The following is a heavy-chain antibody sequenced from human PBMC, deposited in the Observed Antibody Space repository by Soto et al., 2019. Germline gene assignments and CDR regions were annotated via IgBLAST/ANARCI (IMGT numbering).Heavy chain of an antibody. Sequence: DVQLVESGGGLIQPGESLRLSCAAFGLTISGQKYVAWVRQAPGKGLEWVSALYDVDGSFYSDSVNGRFTTSSDSAKTTVYLQMNDLRPDDTAVYYCATWHEREHAYDVWCQGTTVTVSS. CDR1: GLTISGQKY. CDR2: LYDVDGS. CDR3: ATWHEREHAYDV. J-gene: IGHJ3*01. D-gene: IGHD1-1*01. V-gene: IGHV3-53*01.